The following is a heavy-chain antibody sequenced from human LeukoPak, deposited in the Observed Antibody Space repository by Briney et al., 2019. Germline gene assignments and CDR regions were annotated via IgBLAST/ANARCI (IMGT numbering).Heavy chain of an antibody. Sequence: ASVNVSCEASGYTFTGYYMHWVRQAPGQGFEWMGRINPNSGGTNYAQKFQGRVTMTRDTSISTAYMELSRLRSDDTAVYYCARDGYYGSGTMDVWGQGTTVTVSS. D-gene: IGHD3-10*01. CDR2: INPNSGGT. V-gene: IGHV1-2*06. J-gene: IGHJ6*02. CDR3: ARDGYYGSGTMDV. CDR1: GYTFTGYY.